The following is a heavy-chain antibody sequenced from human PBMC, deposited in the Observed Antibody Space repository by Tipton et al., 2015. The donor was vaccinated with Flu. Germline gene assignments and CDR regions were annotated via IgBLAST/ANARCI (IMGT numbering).Heavy chain of an antibody. CDR3: AREAVGATYLDH. J-gene: IGHJ4*02. CDR2: ILNSGAT. D-gene: IGHD1-26*01. V-gene: IGHV4-59*01. CDR1: GGSINNYH. Sequence: TLSLTCTVSGGSINNYHWSWIRQPPGKGLEWIGSILNSGATNYNPSLKSRVTMSEDTAKNQFSLEVRSVTAADTAVYYCAREAVGATYLDHWGQGTLVTVSS.